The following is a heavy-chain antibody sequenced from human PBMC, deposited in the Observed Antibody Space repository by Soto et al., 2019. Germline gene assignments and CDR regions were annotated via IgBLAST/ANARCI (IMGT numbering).Heavy chain of an antibody. CDR2: IYWADDK. CDR1: GFSITGNGEG. J-gene: IGHJ4*02. CDR3: AHGYVQLLATFHYFDT. V-gene: IGHV2-5*02. D-gene: IGHD2-2*01. Sequence: SGPTLVNPTQTLTLTCTFSGFSITGNGEGVGWIRQPPGKALEWLALIYWADDKRYSPSLRNRLTITLDNSKDQVILTMTDMGPADTATYYCAHGYVQLLATFHYFDTWGQGTQVTVSS.